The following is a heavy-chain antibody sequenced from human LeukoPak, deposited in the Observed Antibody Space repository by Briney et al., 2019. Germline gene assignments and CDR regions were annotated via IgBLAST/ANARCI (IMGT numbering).Heavy chain of an antibody. J-gene: IGHJ3*02. Sequence: GASVKVSCKASGGTFSSYAISWVRQAPGQGLEWMGRIIPILGIANYAQKFQGRVTITADKSTSTAYMELSSLRSEDTAVYYCAREGGEYYYDSSGYDTFDAFDIWGQGTMVTVSS. CDR1: GGTFSSYA. CDR3: AREGGEYYYDSSGYDTFDAFDI. D-gene: IGHD3-22*01. CDR2: IIPILGIA. V-gene: IGHV1-69*04.